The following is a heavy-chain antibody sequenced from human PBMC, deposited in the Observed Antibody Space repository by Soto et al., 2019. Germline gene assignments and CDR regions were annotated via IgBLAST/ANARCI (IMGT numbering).Heavy chain of an antibody. CDR1: GFTFSSYS. CDR3: ASGPKNYYDSSGYPTHHYYYYGMDA. V-gene: IGHV3-48*02. J-gene: IGHJ6*02. CDR2: ISSSSSTI. D-gene: IGHD3-22*01. Sequence: GGSLRLSCAASGFTFSSYSMNWVRQAPGKGLEWVSYISSSSSTIYYADSVKGRFTISRDNAKNSLYLQMNSLRDEDTAVYYCASGPKNYYDSSGYPTHHYYYYGMDAWGQGTTVTVSS.